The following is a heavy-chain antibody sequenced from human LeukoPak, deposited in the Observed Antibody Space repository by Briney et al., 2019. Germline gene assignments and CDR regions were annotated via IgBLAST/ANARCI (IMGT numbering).Heavy chain of an antibody. Sequence: SEPLSLPCAVSGGSFIGYYWTWIRPPPGKGLEWIGQINHSGSTDYNPPLKSRVTISVDTSKNQFSLRLNSVTATDTAVYYCARWYGSGFNWFDPWGQGILVTVSS. CDR3: ARWYGSGFNWFDP. J-gene: IGHJ5*02. V-gene: IGHV4-34*01. CDR1: GGSFIGYY. D-gene: IGHD6-19*01. CDR2: INHSGST.